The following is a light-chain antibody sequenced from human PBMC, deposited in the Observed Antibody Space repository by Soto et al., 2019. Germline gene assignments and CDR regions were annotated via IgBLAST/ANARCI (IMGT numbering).Light chain of an antibody. CDR2: DAS. J-gene: IGKJ1*01. Sequence: DIQMTQSPSSVSASIGDTVTISCRASQVISSWLAWYQQKPGKAPKLLIYDASSLESGVPSRFSGSGSGTEFTLTISSLQPDDFATYYCQQYNSYWGTFGQGTKVDIK. CDR1: QVISSW. V-gene: IGKV1-5*01. CDR3: QQYNSYWGT.